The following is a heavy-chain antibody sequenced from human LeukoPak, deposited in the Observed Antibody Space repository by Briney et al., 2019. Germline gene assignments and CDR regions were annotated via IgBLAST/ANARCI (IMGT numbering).Heavy chain of an antibody. CDR1: GGSISSGSYY. CDR3: ARGLVVPAATNSYFLDV. V-gene: IGHV4-61*09. D-gene: IGHD2-2*01. J-gene: IGHJ6*03. Sequence: TLSLTCTVSGGSISSGSYYWSWIRQPAGKGLEWIGHMYTTGSTNYNPSLKSRVTISIDTSKNHFSLNLSSVTAADTAVYYCARGLVVPAATNSYFLDVWGKGTTVTVSS. CDR2: MYTTGST.